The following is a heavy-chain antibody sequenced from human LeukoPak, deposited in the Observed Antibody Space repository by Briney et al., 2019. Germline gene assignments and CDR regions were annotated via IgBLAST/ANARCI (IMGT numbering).Heavy chain of an antibody. CDR1: GGSISSGGYY. CDR2: IYHSGST. J-gene: IGHJ6*02. CDR3: ARDKVVGVAPLYYYYGMDV. V-gene: IGHV4-30-2*01. D-gene: IGHD2-2*01. Sequence: SETLSLTCTVSGGSISSGGYYWSWIRQPPGKGLEWIGYIYHSGSTYYNPSLKSRVTISVDRSKNQFSLKLSSVTAADTAVYYCARDKVVGVAPLYYYYGMDVWGQGTTVTVSS.